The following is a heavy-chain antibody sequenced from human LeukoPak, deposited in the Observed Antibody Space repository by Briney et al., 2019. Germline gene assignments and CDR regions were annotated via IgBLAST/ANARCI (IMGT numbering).Heavy chain of an antibody. V-gene: IGHV1-8*03. CDR3: ARGRGSSWYRWFDP. Sequence: VASVKVSCKASGYTFTSHDINWVRQATGQGLEWMGWMNPNSGNTGYAQKFQGRVTITRNTSISTAYMELSSLRSEDTAVYYCARGRGSSWYRWFDPWGQGTLVTVSS. CDR1: GYTFTSHD. D-gene: IGHD6-13*01. J-gene: IGHJ5*02. CDR2: MNPNSGNT.